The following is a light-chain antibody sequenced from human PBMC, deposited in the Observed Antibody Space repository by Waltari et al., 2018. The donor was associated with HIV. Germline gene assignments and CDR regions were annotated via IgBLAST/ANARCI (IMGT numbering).Light chain of an antibody. J-gene: IGLJ3*02. V-gene: IGLV1-44*01. Sequence: QSLLPQPPSASGTPGQRVTISCSGRYSNIGSNPVNWHQQLPGSAPRALIYNNDQRPSGVPDRFSGSKSGTSASLAISGLQSEDQGDYYCASWDDKLDGWVFGGGTRLTVL. CDR3: ASWDDKLDGWV. CDR1: YSNIGSNP. CDR2: NND.